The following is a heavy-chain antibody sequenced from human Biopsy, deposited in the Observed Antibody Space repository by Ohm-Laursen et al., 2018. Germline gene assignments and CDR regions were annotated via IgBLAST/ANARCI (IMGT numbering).Heavy chain of an antibody. Sequence: SETLSLPCTVSGDTISTYYWNWIRQTPGKGLEWIGYIHYTGHIRINPSLNSRATISVDTTKDQFSLKLSSLTAADTAIYYCARNRVDVVKVTTIGWNFDLWGRGTLVTVS. CDR3: ARNRVDVVKVTTIGWNFDL. V-gene: IGHV4-59*08. D-gene: IGHD5-12*01. CDR1: GDTISTYY. J-gene: IGHJ2*01. CDR2: IHYTGHI.